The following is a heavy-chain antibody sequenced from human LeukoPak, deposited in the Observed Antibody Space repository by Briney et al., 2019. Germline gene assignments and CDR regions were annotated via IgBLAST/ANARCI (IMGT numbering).Heavy chain of an antibody. CDR2: IYYSGST. J-gene: IGHJ4*02. V-gene: IGHV4-59*01. CDR1: GGSISNYY. CDR3: ARPPGRGAYFDY. Sequence: SETLSLTCTVSGGSISNYYWSWVRQPPGKGLEWIGYIYYSGSTNYNPSLKSRVTISVDTSKNQFSLKPSSVTAADTAVYYCARPPGRGAYFDYWGQGTLVTVSS. D-gene: IGHD1-26*01.